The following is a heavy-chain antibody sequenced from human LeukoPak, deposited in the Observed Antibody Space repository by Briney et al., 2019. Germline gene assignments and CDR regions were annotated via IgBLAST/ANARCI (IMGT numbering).Heavy chain of an antibody. CDR1: GGSISSYY. V-gene: IGHV4-59*08. Sequence: NPSETLSLTCTVSGGSISSYYWSWIRQPPEKGLEWIGYIFYSGSTNYNPSLKSRVTISINTAKNQFSLNLTSVTSADTAVYYRARGGTTRTFDSWGQGTLVTVSS. CDR2: IFYSGST. J-gene: IGHJ4*02. CDR3: ARGGTTRTFDS. D-gene: IGHD3-16*01.